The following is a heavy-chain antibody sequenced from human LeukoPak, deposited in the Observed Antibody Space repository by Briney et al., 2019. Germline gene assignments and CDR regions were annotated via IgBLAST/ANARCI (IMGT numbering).Heavy chain of an antibody. V-gene: IGHV1-18*01. CDR3: ARGRSGAARTDY. CDR2: ISDYNGNT. D-gene: IGHD6-25*01. Sequence: ASVKVSCKASGYTFTSYGISWVRQAPGQGLEWMGWISDYNGNTNYVQKLQGRVTMTTDTSTSTSYMELRSLRSDDTAVYYWARGRSGAARTDYWGQGTLVTVSS. CDR1: GYTFTSYG. J-gene: IGHJ4*02.